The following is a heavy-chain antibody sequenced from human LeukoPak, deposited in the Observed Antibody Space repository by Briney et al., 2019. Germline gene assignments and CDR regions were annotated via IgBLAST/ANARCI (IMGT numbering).Heavy chain of an antibody. Sequence: GGSLRLSCAASGFTFSSYAMHWVRQAPGKGLEWVAVISYDGSNKYYADSVKGRFTISRDNSKNTLYLQMNSLGAEDTAVYYCARDSVGATNYFYYWGQGTLVTVSS. CDR2: ISYDGSNK. J-gene: IGHJ4*02. CDR3: ARDSVGATNYFYY. D-gene: IGHD1-26*01. V-gene: IGHV3-30-3*01. CDR1: GFTFSSYA.